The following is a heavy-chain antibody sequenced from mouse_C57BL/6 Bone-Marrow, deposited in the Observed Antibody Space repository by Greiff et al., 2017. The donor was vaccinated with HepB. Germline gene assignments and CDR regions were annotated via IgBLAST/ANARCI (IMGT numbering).Heavy chain of an antibody. CDR2: IDPANGNT. CDR1: GFNIKNTY. Sequence: EVQLQQSVAELVRPGASVKLSCTASGFNIKNTYMHWVKQRPEQGLEWIGRIDPANGNTKYAPKFQGKATITADKSSSTAYMELRSLTSEDSAVYFCARRYYGSSYDAMDYWGQGTSVTVSS. V-gene: IGHV14-3*01. D-gene: IGHD1-1*01. J-gene: IGHJ4*01. CDR3: ARRYYGSSYDAMDY.